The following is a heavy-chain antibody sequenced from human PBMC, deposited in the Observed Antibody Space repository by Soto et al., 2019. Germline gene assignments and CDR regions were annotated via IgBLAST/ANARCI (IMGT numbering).Heavy chain of an antibody. CDR1: GYTFTDYY. CDR3: ARELGDSSSSGPFDY. J-gene: IGHJ4*02. CDR2: INPNSGGT. V-gene: IGHV1-2*02. Sequence: ASVKVSCKASGYTFTDYYMHWVRQAPGQGLEWMGWINPNSGGTNYAQKFQGRVTMTRDTSISTAYMELSRLRSDDTAVYYCARELGDSSSSGPFDYWGQGTLVTVSS. D-gene: IGHD6-6*01.